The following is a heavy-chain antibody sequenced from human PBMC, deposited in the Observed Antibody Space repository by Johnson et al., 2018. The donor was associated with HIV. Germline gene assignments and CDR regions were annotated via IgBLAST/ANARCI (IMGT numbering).Heavy chain of an antibody. CDR2: ISYDGSNK. CDR1: GFTFDDYG. D-gene: IGHD4-17*01. V-gene: IGHV3-30*18. Sequence: QVQLVESGGGVVRPGGSLRLSCAAAGFTFDDYGMSWVRQAPGKGLEWVAVISYDGSNKYYADSVKGRFTISRDNSKNTLYLQMNSLRTEDTAFYYCAKDTGAFDIWGQGTMVTVSS. J-gene: IGHJ3*02. CDR3: AKDTGAFDI.